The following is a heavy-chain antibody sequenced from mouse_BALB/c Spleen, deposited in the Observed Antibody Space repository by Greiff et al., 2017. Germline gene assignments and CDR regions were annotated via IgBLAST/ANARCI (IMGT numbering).Heavy chain of an antibody. CDR3: TKGNYRYDVAMDY. CDR2: IYPGNSDT. D-gene: IGHD2-14*01. J-gene: IGHJ4*01. V-gene: IGHV1-5*01. CDR1: GYTFTSYW. Sequence: EVQLQQSGTVLARPGASVKMSCKASGYTFTSYWMHWVKQRPGQGLEWIGAIYPGNSDTSYNQKFKGKAKLTAVTSTSTAYMELSSLTNEDSAVYYCTKGNYRYDVAMDYWGQGTSVTVSS.